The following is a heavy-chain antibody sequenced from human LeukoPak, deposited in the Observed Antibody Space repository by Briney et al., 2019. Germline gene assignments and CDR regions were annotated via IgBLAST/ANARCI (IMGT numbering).Heavy chain of an antibody. CDR1: GFTFSSYE. V-gene: IGHV3-48*03. D-gene: IGHD6-19*01. J-gene: IGHJ4*02. CDR2: ISSSGSTI. Sequence: GGSLRLSCAASGFTFSSYEMNWVRQAPGKGLEWVSYISSSGSTIYYADSVKGRFTISRDNAKNSLYLQMNSLRVEDTAVYYCASSPGYSSPFDYWGQGTLVTVSS. CDR3: ASSPGYSSPFDY.